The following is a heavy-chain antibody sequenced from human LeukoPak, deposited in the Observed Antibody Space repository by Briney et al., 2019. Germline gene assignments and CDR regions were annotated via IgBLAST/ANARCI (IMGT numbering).Heavy chain of an antibody. Sequence: ESLKISCNGSKETFDNYWIGWGGQMPRKELEWMGIIYPDDSDTRYSPSFQGQVTISPDKSINTAFLQWDSLEVSDTGRYLCALSRWGTSVDSWGQGALVTVSS. CDR1: KETFDNYW. J-gene: IGHJ4*02. V-gene: IGHV5-51*01. D-gene: IGHD1-14*01. CDR3: ALSRWGTSVDS. CDR2: IYPDDSDT.